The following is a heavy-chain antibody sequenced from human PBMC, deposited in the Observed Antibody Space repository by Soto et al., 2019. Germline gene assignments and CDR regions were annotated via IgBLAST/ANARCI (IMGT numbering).Heavy chain of an antibody. CDR3: VRENYHYGMDV. V-gene: IGHV3-66*01. Sequence: EVQLVESGGTLVQPGGSLRLSCAASGFDASVNFMTWVRQAPGRGLEWVSVINNAGTTYYADSVKGRFTISGDKSKNTLYLQMNSLRVEDTAMYYCVRENYHYGMDVWGQGTAVTVSS. J-gene: IGHJ6*02. CDR1: GFDASVNF. CDR2: INNAGTT.